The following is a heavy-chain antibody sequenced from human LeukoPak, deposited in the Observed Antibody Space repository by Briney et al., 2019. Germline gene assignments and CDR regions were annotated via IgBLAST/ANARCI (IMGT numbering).Heavy chain of an antibody. V-gene: IGHV4-61*02. CDR2: IYISGGT. D-gene: IGHD5-12*01. J-gene: IGHJ5*02. CDR1: GGSISSGNYY. CDR3: ARVRRNSGNKYFDP. Sequence: SETLSLTCTVSGGSISSGNYYWSWIRQPAGMGLEWIGRIYISGGTDYNPSLKSRLTISIDTSKNQFYLRLSSVTAADTAVYYCARVRRNSGNKYFDPWGQGTRVAVSS.